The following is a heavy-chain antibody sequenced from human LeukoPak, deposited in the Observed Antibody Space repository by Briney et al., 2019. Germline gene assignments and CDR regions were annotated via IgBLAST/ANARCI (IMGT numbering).Heavy chain of an antibody. D-gene: IGHD3-3*01. J-gene: IGHJ3*01. CDR1: GGSFSGYY. V-gene: IGHV4-34*01. CDR3: ARNNLEWLYTR. CDR2: INHSGST. Sequence: SETLSLTCAVYGGSFSGYYWSWIRQPPGKGLEWIGEINHSGSTNYNPSLKSRVTISVDTSKNQFSLKLSSVSAADTAVYYCARNNLEWLYTRWGQGTMVTVSS.